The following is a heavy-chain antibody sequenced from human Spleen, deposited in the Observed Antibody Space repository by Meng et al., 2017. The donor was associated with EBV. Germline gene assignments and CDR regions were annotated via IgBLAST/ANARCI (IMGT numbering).Heavy chain of an antibody. D-gene: IGHD2-21*01. CDR3: ARDLPHNCFDL. CDR1: GYRFTDYY. Sequence: VHLVESGSEVKKPGGSVKVSCKASGYRFTDYYIHWVRQAPGQGLEWMGRIDTNGGGTYAQKFQGRVTMTRDTSITTAFMELSSLRSDDTAIYYCARDLPHNCFDLWGQGTLVTVSS. J-gene: IGHJ5*02. CDR2: IDTNGGGT. V-gene: IGHV1-2*06.